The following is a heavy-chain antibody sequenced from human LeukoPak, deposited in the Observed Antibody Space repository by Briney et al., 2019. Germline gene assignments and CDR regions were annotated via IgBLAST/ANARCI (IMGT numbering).Heavy chain of an antibody. V-gene: IGHV4-59*01. CDR2: IYYSGST. D-gene: IGHD3-22*01. CDR3: ARVERRTPYYYDSSEEDYFDY. CDR1: GGSISIYY. J-gene: IGHJ4*02. Sequence: KTSETLSLTCTVPGGSISIYYWSWIRQPPGKGLEWIGYIYYSGSTNYNPSLKSRVTISVDTSKNQFSLKLSSVTAADTAVYYCARVERRTPYYYDSSEEDYFDYWGQGTLVTVSS.